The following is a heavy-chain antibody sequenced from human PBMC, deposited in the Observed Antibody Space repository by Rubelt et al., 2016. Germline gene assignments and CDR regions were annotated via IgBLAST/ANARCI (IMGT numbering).Heavy chain of an antibody. V-gene: IGHV3-64*01. CDR1: GFTFSSYA. D-gene: IGHD2-15*01. CDR2: ISSNGGST. Sequence: EVQLVESGGGLVQPGGSLRLSCAASGFTFSSYAMHWVRQAPGKGLEYVSAISSNGGSTYYANSVKGGFTISRGNSKNTLYLQMGSLRAEDMAVYYCARVGGDCSGGSCYGPDDYWGQGTLVTVSS. J-gene: IGHJ4*02. CDR3: ARVGGDCSGGSCYGPDDY.